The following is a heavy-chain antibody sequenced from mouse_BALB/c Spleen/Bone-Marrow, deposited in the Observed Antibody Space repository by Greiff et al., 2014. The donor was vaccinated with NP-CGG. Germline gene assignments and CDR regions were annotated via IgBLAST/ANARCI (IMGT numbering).Heavy chain of an antibody. D-gene: IGHD2-4*01. V-gene: IGHV5-17*02. J-gene: IGHJ4*01. CDR3: ARKGAMITHYYAMDY. Sequence: EVQLVESGGGLVQPGGSRKLSCAASGFTFGSFGMRWVRQAPEKGLEWVAYISNGSSTIYYADTVKGRFTISRDNPKNTLFLQMTSLRSEDTAMYYCARKGAMITHYYAMDYWGQGTSVTVSS. CDR2: ISNGSSTI. CDR1: GFTFGSFG.